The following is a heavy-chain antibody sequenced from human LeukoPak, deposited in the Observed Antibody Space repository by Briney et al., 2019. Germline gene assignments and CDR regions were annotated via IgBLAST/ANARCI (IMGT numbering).Heavy chain of an antibody. CDR2: ISGSGGST. V-gene: IGHV3-23*01. CDR3: AKDFVGSPFDY. J-gene: IGHJ4*02. CDR1: GFTFSSYA. D-gene: IGHD2-15*01. Sequence: GGSLRHSCAASGFTFSSYAMSWVRQAPGKGLEWVSAISGSGGSTYYADSVKGRFTISRDNSKNTLSLQLNSLRAEDTAVYYCAKDFVGSPFDYWGQGTLVNVSS.